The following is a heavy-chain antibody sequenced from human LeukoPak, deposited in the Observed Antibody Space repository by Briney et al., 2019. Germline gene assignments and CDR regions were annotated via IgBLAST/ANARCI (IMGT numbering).Heavy chain of an antibody. CDR1: GGSFSGYY. D-gene: IGHD3-3*01. CDR2: INHSGST. Sequence: SETLSLTCAVYGGSFSGYYWSWIRQPPGKGLEWIGEINHSGSTNYNPSLKSRVTISVDTSKNQFSLKLSSVTAADTAVYYCARNDFWSGYYSDYWGQGTLVTVSS. V-gene: IGHV4-34*01. CDR3: ARNDFWSGYYSDY. J-gene: IGHJ4*02.